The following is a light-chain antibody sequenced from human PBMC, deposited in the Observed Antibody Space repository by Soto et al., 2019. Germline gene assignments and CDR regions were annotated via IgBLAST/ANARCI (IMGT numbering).Light chain of an antibody. CDR2: VAS. Sequence: DIQMTQSPSSLSASVGDRVTITCRASQGIGNDLGWYQQKPGKAPKRLIYVASSLQSGVPSRFSGSGSGTEFTLTISSLQPDDFAAYYYQQYNSYSLTFGQGTKVDI. V-gene: IGKV1-17*01. CDR3: QQYNSYSLT. J-gene: IGKJ1*01. CDR1: QGIGND.